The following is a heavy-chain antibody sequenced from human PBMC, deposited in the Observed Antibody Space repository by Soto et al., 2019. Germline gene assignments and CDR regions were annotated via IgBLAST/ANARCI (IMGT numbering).Heavy chain of an antibody. CDR1: GFTFSSYG. D-gene: IGHD3-3*01. V-gene: IGHV3-33*01. CDR3: ARGGYDFWSGYLLDY. CDR2: IWYDGSNK. Sequence: QVQLVESGGGVVQPGRSLRLSCAASGFTFSSYGMHWVRQAPGKGLEWVAVIWYDGSNKYYADSVKGRFTISRDNSKNKLYLQMNSLRAEDTAVYYCARGGYDFWSGYLLDYWGQGTLVTVSS. J-gene: IGHJ4*02.